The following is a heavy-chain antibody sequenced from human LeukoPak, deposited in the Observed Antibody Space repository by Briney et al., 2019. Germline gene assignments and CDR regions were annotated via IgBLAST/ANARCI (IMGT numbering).Heavy chain of an antibody. Sequence: GQCLKISSKAPGYRFTSYWIGWVRQVPGKGLEWMGIIYPGEFDTRYSPPLQGQVTISADKSISTAYLQWSILKASDTAMYYCARHVSNRELVPRLGFDSWGQGTLVTDSP. J-gene: IGHJ4*02. CDR1: GYRFTSYW. CDR3: ARHVSNRELVPRLGFDS. CDR2: IYPGEFDT. D-gene: IGHD6-6*01. V-gene: IGHV5-51*01.